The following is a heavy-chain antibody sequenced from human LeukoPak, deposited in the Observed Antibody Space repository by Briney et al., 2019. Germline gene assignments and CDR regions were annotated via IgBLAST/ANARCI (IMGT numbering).Heavy chain of an antibody. J-gene: IGHJ6*02. CDR2: IKQDGSEK. CDR1: GFTFSSYW. Sequence: GGSLRLSCAASGFTFSSYWMSWVRQAPGKGLEWVANIKQDGSEKYYVASVKGRFTISRDNAKNSLYLQMNSLRAEDTAVYSCARMSYDFWSGYYSPYYYYGMDVWGQGTTVTVSS. D-gene: IGHD3-3*01. V-gene: IGHV3-7*01. CDR3: ARMSYDFWSGYYSPYYYYGMDV.